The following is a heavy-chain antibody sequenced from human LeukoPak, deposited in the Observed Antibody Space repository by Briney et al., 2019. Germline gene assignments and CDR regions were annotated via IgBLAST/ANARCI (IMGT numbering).Heavy chain of an antibody. CDR2: IIPIFGTA. V-gene: IGHV1-69*01. CDR3: ARGRAMATNTGSFDY. J-gene: IGHJ4*02. D-gene: IGHD5-24*01. CDR1: GGTFSSYA. Sequence: VASVKVSCKASGGTFSSYAISWVRQAPGQGLEWMGGIIPIFGTANYAQKFQGRVTITADESTSTAYMELSSLRSEDTAVYYCARGRAMATNTGSFDYWGQGTLVTVSS.